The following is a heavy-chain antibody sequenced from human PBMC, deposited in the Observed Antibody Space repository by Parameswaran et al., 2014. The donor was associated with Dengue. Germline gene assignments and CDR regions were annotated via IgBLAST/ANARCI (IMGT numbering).Heavy chain of an antibody. CDR3: ARRPTPFDTSGYYLFI. CDR2: VYYTGST. Sequence: WIRQPPGKGLEWIGGVYYTGSTYHNPSLQSRVTISVDTSTNQFSLRLTSVTAADTAVYYCARRPTPFDTSGYYLFIWGQGTLVTVSS. D-gene: IGHD3-22*01. V-gene: IGHV4-39*01. J-gene: IGHJ4*02.